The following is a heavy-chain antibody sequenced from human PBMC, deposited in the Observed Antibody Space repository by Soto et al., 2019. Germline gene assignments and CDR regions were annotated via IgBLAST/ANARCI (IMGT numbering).Heavy chain of an antibody. D-gene: IGHD6-6*01. V-gene: IGHV1-69*06. Sequence: QLHLVQSGAEVKKPGSSVKVSCKASGGTFSSYTISWVRQAPGQGLEWLGGIIPMFGTLYYAQKFQGRLTIAEDSATSTAYMELSTLRSDDTAVYYCARKVASSDDTFDIWGKGTMVTVSS. CDR2: IIPMFGTL. J-gene: IGHJ3*02. CDR3: ARKVASSDDTFDI. CDR1: GGTFSSYT.